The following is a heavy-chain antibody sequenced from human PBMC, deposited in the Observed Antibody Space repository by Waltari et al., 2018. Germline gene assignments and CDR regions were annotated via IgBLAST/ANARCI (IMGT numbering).Heavy chain of an antibody. CDR1: KDTVVANY. D-gene: IGHD3-3*01. CDR3: AADPRPRLRFNWFDP. Sequence: QVQLVQSEAEVKKPGDSVKISCKASKDTVVANYIHWIRHAPGHGLEWMGVINPTGLRASYAQQYKGRVTRTRDTSTNTVYMEVRSLHSDDTAVYYCAADPRPRLRFNWFDPWGQGTEVTVSA. V-gene: IGHV1-46*01. CDR2: INPTGLRA. J-gene: IGHJ5*01.